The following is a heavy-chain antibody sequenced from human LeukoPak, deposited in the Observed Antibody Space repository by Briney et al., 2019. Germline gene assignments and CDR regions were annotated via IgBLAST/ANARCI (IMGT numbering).Heavy chain of an antibody. D-gene: IGHD5-18*01. CDR1: GYTFTSYD. V-gene: IGHV1-8*01. CDR3: ARGPGYSYSRYYYYYYGMDV. J-gene: IGHJ6*02. CDR2: MNPNSGNT. Sequence: ASVKVSFKASGYTFTSYDINWVRQATGQGLEWMGWMNPNSGNTGYAQKFQGRVTMTRNTSISTAYMELSSLRSEDTAVYYCARGPGYSYSRYYYYYYGMDVWGQGTTVTVSS.